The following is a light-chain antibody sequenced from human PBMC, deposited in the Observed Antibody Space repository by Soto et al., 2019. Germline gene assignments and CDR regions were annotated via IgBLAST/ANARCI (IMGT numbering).Light chain of an antibody. V-gene: IGLV4-69*01. J-gene: IGLJ3*02. Sequence: QPVLTQSPSASASLGASVKLTCTLSSGHSSYAIAWHQQQPEKGPRYLMKLNSDGSHSKGDGIPDRFSGSSSGAERYLTISSLQSADEADYYCQTWGTCELGGGTKLTVL. CDR1: SGHSSYA. CDR2: LNSDGSH. CDR3: QTWGTCE.